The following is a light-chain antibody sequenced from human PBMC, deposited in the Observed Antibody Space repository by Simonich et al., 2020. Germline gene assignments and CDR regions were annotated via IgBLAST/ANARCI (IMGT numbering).Light chain of an antibody. J-gene: IGLJ3*02. CDR2: DVS. CDR1: SSDVGGYNY. Sequence: QSALTQPASVSGSPGQSITISCTGTSSDVGGYNYVSWYQQHPGKAPKLMIYDVSKRPSWVSNRFSGSKSGNTASLTISGLQAEDEADYYCCSYAGSYTWVFGGGTKLTVL. V-gene: IGLV2-14*01. CDR3: CSYAGSYTWV.